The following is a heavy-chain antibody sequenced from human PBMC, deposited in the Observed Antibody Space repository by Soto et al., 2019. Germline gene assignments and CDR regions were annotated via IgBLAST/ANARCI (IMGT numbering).Heavy chain of an antibody. CDR2: ISAYNGNT. CDR3: ARDTADVWGPLASLYYYYGMDV. CDR1: GYTFPRYG. D-gene: IGHD3-16*01. J-gene: IGHJ6*02. V-gene: IGHV1-18*04. Sequence: ASVKVSCKASGYTFPRYGISWVRQAPGQGLEWMGWISAYNGNTNYAQKLQGRVNATTDTATSTVYMELTSLRSDVQTVYYCARDTADVWGPLASLYYYYGMDVWGQGTTVTVSS.